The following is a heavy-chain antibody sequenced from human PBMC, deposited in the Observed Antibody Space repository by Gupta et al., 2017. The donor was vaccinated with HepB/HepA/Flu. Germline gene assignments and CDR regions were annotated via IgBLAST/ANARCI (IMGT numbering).Heavy chain of an antibody. CDR2: IFYSGTT. Sequence: QVQLQESGPGLVKPSQTLSLTCTVSGGSITSGGYYWSWIRQHPGKGLEWIGYIFYSGTTPYNPSLKSRITISLDTSKNQFSLKLNSVTAADTAIYYCARDSNLWTGSHDWGQGTLVTVSS. CDR1: GGSITSGGYY. CDR3: ARDSNLWTGSHD. V-gene: IGHV4-31*03. D-gene: IGHD3/OR15-3a*01. J-gene: IGHJ4*02.